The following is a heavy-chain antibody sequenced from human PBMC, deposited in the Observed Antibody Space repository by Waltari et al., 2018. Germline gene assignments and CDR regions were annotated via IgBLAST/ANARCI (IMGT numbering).Heavy chain of an antibody. CDR2: IGSSSTYT. CDR1: GFSFNACT. Sequence: EVQLVESGGGLVKPGGSLRLSCVASGFSFNACTMNWVRHTPEKGLEWVSSIGSSSTYTYYADSVKGRFTISRDNAANSLHLEMNALRPEDTAVYYCASHLEDFYYYMDVWGKGTTVTVSS. J-gene: IGHJ6*03. V-gene: IGHV3-21*06. CDR3: ASHLEDFYYYMDV.